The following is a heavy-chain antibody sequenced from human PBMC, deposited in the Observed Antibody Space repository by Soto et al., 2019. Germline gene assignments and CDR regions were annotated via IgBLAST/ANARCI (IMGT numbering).Heavy chain of an antibody. CDR2: INDRGSI. CDR1: GGYFSGYY. V-gene: IGHV4-34*01. CDR3: ARESHDILTGPPWVWYFDL. D-gene: IGHD3-9*01. Sequence: QVQLQQWGAGALRPLETLSLTCAVSGGYFSGYYWAWIRQSPGKGLEWIGEINDRGSINYNPSLKSRVSISVDTSKNHYSLNLRSVTAADTTVYYCARESHDILTGPPWVWYFDLWGRGTLVTV. J-gene: IGHJ2*01.